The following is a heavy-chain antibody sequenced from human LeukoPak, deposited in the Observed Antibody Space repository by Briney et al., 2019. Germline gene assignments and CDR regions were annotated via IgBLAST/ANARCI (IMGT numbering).Heavy chain of an antibody. CDR3: ARREISSGYVYYFDY. D-gene: IGHD3-22*01. V-gene: IGHV4-59*01. J-gene: IGHJ4*02. Sequence: SETLSLTCAVSGGSISSYYWRWIRQPPGKGLEWMGYIYYSGSTNYNPSLKSRVTISVDTSKNQFSLKLSSVTAADTAVYYCARREISSGYVYYFDYWGQGTLVTVSS. CDR1: GGSISSYY. CDR2: IYYSGST.